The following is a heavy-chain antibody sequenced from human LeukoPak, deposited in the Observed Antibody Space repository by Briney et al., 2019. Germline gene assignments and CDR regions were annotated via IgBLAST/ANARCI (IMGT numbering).Heavy chain of an antibody. Sequence: GGSLRLSCATSGLTFRTTWMHWVRQAPGKGLMWVSRMNGEGTTIDYADSMKGRFTVSRDYAKNTLFLQMNNLRTEDTALCFCATARNFCFEYWGQGSLVIVSA. CDR3: ATARNFCFEY. V-gene: IGHV3-74*01. CDR2: MNGEGTTI. CDR1: GLTFRTTW. J-gene: IGHJ4*02. D-gene: IGHD1-7*01.